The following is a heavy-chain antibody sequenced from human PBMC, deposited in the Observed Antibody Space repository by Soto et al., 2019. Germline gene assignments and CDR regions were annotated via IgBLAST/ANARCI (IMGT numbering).Heavy chain of an antibody. D-gene: IGHD4-17*01. CDR1: GFTFSSYA. CDR2: ISGSGGST. CDR3: AKDPLYGAHVSDAFDI. V-gene: IGHV3-23*01. J-gene: IGHJ3*02. Sequence: PGGSLRLSCAASGFTFSSYAMSWVRQASGKGLEWVSAISGSGGSTYYADSVKGRFTISRDNSKNTLYLQMNSLRAEDTAVYYCAKDPLYGAHVSDAFDIWGQGTMVTVSS.